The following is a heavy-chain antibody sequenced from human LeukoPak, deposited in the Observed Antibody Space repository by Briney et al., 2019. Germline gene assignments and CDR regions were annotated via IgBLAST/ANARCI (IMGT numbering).Heavy chain of an antibody. Sequence: GRSLRLSCAASGFTFSSYGMHWVRQAPGKGLEWVAVIWYDGSNKYYADSVKGRFTISGDNSKNTLYLQMNSLRAEDTAVYYCARDWELVPWFDPWGQGTLVTVSS. J-gene: IGHJ5*02. CDR1: GFTFSSYG. CDR2: IWYDGSNK. V-gene: IGHV3-33*01. D-gene: IGHD1-26*01. CDR3: ARDWELVPWFDP.